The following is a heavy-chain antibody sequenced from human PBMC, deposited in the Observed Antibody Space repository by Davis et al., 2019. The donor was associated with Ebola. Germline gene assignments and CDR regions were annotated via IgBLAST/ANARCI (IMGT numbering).Heavy chain of an antibody. V-gene: IGHV4-39*01. CDR2: IYYSGST. CDR1: GGSISSSSYY. CDR3: ASRIVDYFDY. D-gene: IGHD2-15*01. J-gene: IGHJ4*02. Sequence: SETLSLTCTVSGGSISSSSYYWGWIRQPPGKGLEWIGSIYYSGSTYYNPSLKSRVTISVDTSKNQFSLKLSSVTAADTAVYYCASRIVDYFDYWGQGTLVTVSS.